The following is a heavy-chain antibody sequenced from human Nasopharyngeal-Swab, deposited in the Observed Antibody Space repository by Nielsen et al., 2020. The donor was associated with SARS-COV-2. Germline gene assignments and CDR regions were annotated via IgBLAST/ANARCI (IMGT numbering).Heavy chain of an antibody. CDR3: ARGLGQYYYDSSGYYFFDY. J-gene: IGHJ4*02. CDR2: INHSGST. V-gene: IGHV4-34*01. D-gene: IGHD3-22*01. Sequence: SCAVYGGSFSGYYWSWIRQPPGKGLEWIGEINHSGSTNYNPPLKSRVTISVDTSKNQFSLKLSSVTAADTAVYYCARGLGQYYYDSSGYYFFDYWGQGTLVTVSS. CDR1: GGSFSGYY.